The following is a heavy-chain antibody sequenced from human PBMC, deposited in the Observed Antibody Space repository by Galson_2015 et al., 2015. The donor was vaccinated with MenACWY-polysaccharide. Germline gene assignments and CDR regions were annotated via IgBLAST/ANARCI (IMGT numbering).Heavy chain of an antibody. Sequence: SLRLSCAASRFSFSNYWMHWVRQAPGKGLVWVSRINSDGSYTAYADSVKGRFTISRDNVKNTLHLQMNGLRAEDTAVYYCARGSLYCGGDCYSDYWGQGTLVTVSS. V-gene: IGHV3-74*01. D-gene: IGHD2-21*02. CDR1: RFSFSNYW. CDR2: INSDGSYT. J-gene: IGHJ4*02. CDR3: ARGSLYCGGDCYSDY.